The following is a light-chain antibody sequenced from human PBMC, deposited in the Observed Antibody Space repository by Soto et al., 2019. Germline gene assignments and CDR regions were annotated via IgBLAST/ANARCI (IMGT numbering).Light chain of an antibody. V-gene: IGLV4-69*01. CDR2: LNSDGSH. Sequence: QSVLTQSPSASASLGASVKLTCTLSSRHSSHAIAWHQQQPGKGPRFLMRLNSDGSHTKGDGIPDRFSVSRSGPERYLTISSLQSEDEADYYCQTWDTGIWVFGGGTKVTVL. J-gene: IGLJ3*02. CDR3: QTWDTGIWV. CDR1: SRHSSHA.